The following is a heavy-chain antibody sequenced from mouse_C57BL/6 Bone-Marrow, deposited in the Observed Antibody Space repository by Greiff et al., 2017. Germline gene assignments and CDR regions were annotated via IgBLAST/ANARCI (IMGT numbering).Heavy chain of an antibody. CDR3: ARGLLRRDMDY. Sequence: QVQLQQSGAELVMPGASVKLSCKASGYTFPSYWMHWVKQRPGQGLAWIGELDPSDSSTNYNQKFKGKSTLTVDKSSRTAYMQLSSLTSEDSAVYYCARGLLRRDMDYWGQGTSVTVSS. J-gene: IGHJ4*01. D-gene: IGHD2-3*01. CDR1: GYTFPSYW. V-gene: IGHV1-69*01. CDR2: LDPSDSST.